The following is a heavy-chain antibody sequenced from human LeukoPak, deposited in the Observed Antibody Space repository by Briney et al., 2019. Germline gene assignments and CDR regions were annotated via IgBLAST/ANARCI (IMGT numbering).Heavy chain of an antibody. J-gene: IGHJ3*02. V-gene: IGHV4-34*01. CDR3: ARALTAAFDI. D-gene: IGHD2-8*01. CDR2: INHSGST. Sequence: SETLSLTCTVSGGSISSYYWSWIRQPPGKGLEWIGEINHSGSTNYNPSLKSRVTISVDTSKNQFSLKLSSVTAADTAVYYCARALTAAFDIWGQGTMVTVSS. CDR1: GGSISSYY.